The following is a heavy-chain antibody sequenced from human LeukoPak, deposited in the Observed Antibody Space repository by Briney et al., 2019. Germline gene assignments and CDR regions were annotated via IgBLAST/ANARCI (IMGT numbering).Heavy chain of an antibody. Sequence: GGSLRLSCAASGFTVCSNTMIWVRPAPGKGLEWVSIIYSGDSTSYADSVKGRLTISRDNSKNTLYLQMNTQRPEHTAVFYCTRVGYYFEIRGYFSDWGQGTLVTV. D-gene: IGHD3-22*01. CDR3: TRVGYYFEIRGYFSD. CDR1: GFTVCSNT. V-gene: IGHV3-66*01. CDR2: IYSGDST. J-gene: IGHJ4*01.